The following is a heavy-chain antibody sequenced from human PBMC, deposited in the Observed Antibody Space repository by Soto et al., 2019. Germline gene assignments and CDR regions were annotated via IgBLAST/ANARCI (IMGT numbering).Heavy chain of an antibody. CDR2: IGSSSSYI. D-gene: IGHD3-3*01. J-gene: IGHJ5*02. CDR3: AREGGDYDFWSGPRGWFDP. Sequence: PGGSLRLSCAASGFTFSSYSMNWVRQAPGKGLEWVSSIGSSSSYIYYADSVKGRFTISRDNAKNSLYLQMNSLRAEDTAVYYCAREGGDYDFWSGPRGWFDPWGQGTLVTVSS. V-gene: IGHV3-21*01. CDR1: GFTFSSYS.